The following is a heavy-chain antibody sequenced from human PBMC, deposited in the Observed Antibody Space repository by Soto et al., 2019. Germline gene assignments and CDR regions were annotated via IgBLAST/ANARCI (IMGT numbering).Heavy chain of an antibody. CDR2: ISSGGSYI. CDR1: EMTFRNYS. J-gene: IGHJ4*02. V-gene: IGHV3-21*06. CDR3: ATSGVATGFDF. D-gene: IGHD5-12*01. Sequence: EVQLVESGGGLVKPGGSLRLTCAASEMTFRNYSMNGVRQAPGKGLEWVSSISSGGSYIYYADSGKGRFTISRDNAKNSLFLQMTSLRAEDTAVYYCATSGVATGFDFWGQGTLVTVSS.